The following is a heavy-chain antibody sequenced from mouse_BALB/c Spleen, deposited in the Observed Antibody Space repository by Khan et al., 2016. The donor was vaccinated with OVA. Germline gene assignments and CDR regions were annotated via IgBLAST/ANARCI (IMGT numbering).Heavy chain of an antibody. Sequence: EVELVESGPGLVKPSQSLSLTCTVTGYSITSDYVWNWLRQFPGNKLEWMGYISYSGNTKYNPSLKSRISITRDTSKHQFFLQLNFVTIEDTATYYGARIQGGDFDYWGQGTTLTVSS. J-gene: IGHJ2*01. CDR3: ARIQGGDFDY. D-gene: IGHD3-2*02. V-gene: IGHV3-2*02. CDR1: GYSITSDYV. CDR2: ISYSGNT.